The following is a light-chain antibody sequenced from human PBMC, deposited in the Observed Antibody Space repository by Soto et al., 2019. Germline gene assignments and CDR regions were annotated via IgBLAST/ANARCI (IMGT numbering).Light chain of an antibody. CDR3: QQYNNWPPWIT. V-gene: IGKV3-15*01. Sequence: EIVMTQSPATLSVSPGDITTLSCRASQRVGSNLAWYPQKAGQAPRLLIYDVSTRATGVPVRFGGSGSGTEFTLTISSLQSEDFAVYYCQQYNNWPPWITFGQGTRLEIK. J-gene: IGKJ5*01. CDR1: QRVGSN. CDR2: DVS.